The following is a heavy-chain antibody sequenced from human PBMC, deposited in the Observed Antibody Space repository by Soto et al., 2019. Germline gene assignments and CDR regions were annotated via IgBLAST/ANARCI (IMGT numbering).Heavy chain of an antibody. V-gene: IGHV4-34*01. D-gene: IGHD6-6*01. CDR2: ISQSGNT. CDR3: ARAPKVSGSSQTRPDF. Sequence: QVQLHQWGAGLLKPSETLSLACSIYSGSFSGYYWSWIRQPPGKGLEWIGEISQSGNTNYSPSLNSRVSISMDTSKKQFSLNLASVSAADTAVYYCARAPKVSGSSQTRPDFWGQGTLVTVSS. CDR1: SGSFSGYY. J-gene: IGHJ4*02.